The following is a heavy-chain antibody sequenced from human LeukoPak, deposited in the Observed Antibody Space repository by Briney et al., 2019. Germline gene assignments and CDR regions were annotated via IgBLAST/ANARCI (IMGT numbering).Heavy chain of an antibody. D-gene: IGHD2-15*01. CDR1: GFTFSSYS. CDR2: IKQDGSEK. CDR3: AKDLLNVNVIGYFDL. J-gene: IGHJ2*01. V-gene: IGHV3-7*03. Sequence: GGSLRLSCAASGFTFSSYSMNWVRQAPGKGLEWVANIKQDGSEKYSVDSVKGRFTISRDNAKNSLYLQMNSLRAEDTALYYCAKDLLNVNVIGYFDLWGRGTLVTVSS.